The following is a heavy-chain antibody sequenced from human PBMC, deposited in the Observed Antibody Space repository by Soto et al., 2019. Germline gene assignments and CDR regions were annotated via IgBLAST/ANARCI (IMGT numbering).Heavy chain of an antibody. CDR3: ARGLRGGGRLYYYYYMDV. V-gene: IGHV1-8*01. CDR1: GYAFASYY. D-gene: IGHD3-10*01. CDR2: MNPNSGNT. Sequence: SVKPSSKASGYAFASYYSNWLRHATRQGLEWMGWMNPNSGNTGYAQKFQGRVTMTRNTSISTAYMELSSLRSEDTAVYYCARGLRGGGRLYYYYYMDVWGKGTTVTVSS. J-gene: IGHJ6*03.